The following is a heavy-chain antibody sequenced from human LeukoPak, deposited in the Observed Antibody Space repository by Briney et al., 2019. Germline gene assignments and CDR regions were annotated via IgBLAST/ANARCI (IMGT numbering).Heavy chain of an antibody. J-gene: IGHJ4*02. CDR3: AKGSQGIAVAGAFDY. D-gene: IGHD6-19*01. Sequence: GGSLRLSCAASGFTFSSYAMSWVREAPGKGLEWVSAISGSGGSTYYADSVKGRFTISRDNSKNTLYLQMNSLRAEDTAVYYCAKGSQGIAVAGAFDYWGQGTLVIVSS. CDR2: ISGSGGST. V-gene: IGHV3-23*01. CDR1: GFTFSSYA.